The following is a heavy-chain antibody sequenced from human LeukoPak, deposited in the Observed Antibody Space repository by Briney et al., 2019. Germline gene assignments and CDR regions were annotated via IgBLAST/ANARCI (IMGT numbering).Heavy chain of an antibody. CDR2: IKQDGSEK. D-gene: IGHD3-16*01. J-gene: IGHJ4*02. CDR1: GFTSSSYW. Sequence: PGGSLRLSCAASGFTSSSYWMSWVRQAPGKGLEWVANIKQDGSEKYYVDSVKGRFTISRDNAKNSLYLQMNSLRAEDTAVYYCARVGQSHPVFDYWGQGTLVTVSS. CDR3: ARVGQSHPVFDY. V-gene: IGHV3-7*03.